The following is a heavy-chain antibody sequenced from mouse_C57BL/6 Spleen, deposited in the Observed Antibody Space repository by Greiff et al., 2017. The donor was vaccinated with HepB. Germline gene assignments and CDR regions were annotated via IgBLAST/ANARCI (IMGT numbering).Heavy chain of an antibody. CDR2: INYDGSST. D-gene: IGHD1-1*01. J-gene: IGHJ2*01. Sequence: EVKLVESEGGLVQPGSSMKLSCTASGFTFSDYYMAWVRQVPEKGLEWVANINYDGSSTYYLDSLKSRFIISRDNAKNILYLQMSSLKSEDTATYYCAREDYYGVDYWGQGTTLTVSS. CDR1: GFTFSDYY. V-gene: IGHV5-16*01. CDR3: AREDYYGVDY.